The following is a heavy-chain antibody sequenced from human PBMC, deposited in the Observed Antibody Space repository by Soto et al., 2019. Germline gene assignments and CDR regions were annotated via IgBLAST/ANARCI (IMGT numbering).Heavy chain of an antibody. Sequence: ASVKVSCKASGYTFTSYDINWVRQATGQGLEYLGWMNPNSGNTGYVQKFQGRVTMTRDTSTSTAYMELRSLTSDDTAVYYCAKNGQPPYYYYGLDVWGQGTKVTVSS. CDR2: MNPNSGNT. CDR3: AKNGQPPYYYYGLDV. V-gene: IGHV1-8*01. J-gene: IGHJ6*02. D-gene: IGHD2-8*01. CDR1: GYTFTSYD.